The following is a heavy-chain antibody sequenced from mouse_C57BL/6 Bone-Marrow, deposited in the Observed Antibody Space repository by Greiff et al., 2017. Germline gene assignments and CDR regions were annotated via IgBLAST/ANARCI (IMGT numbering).Heavy chain of an antibody. CDR3: ARGATGGYAMDY. Sequence: EVKLQESGPGLVKPSQTVFLTCTVTGISITTGNYRWSWIRQFPGNKLEWIGYIYYSGTITYNPSLTSRTTITRDTPKNQFFLEMNSLTAEDTATYYCARGATGGYAMDYWGQGTSVTVSS. J-gene: IGHJ4*01. D-gene: IGHD3-1*01. CDR2: IYYSGTI. CDR1: GISITTGNYR. V-gene: IGHV3-5*01.